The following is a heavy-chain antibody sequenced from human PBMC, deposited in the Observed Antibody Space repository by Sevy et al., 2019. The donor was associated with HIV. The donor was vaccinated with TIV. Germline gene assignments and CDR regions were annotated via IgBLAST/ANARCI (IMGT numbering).Heavy chain of an antibody. J-gene: IGHJ4*02. CDR1: GYRFTSYS. CDR2: ISGDNGDR. CDR3: AKSRGCSGFSD. Sequence: ASVKVSCRASGYRFTSYSITWVRQAPGEGLEWMGRISGDNGDRKYAEEFQDRLTLAADKSSTTAFMELRSLRSNDTAIYYCAKSRGCSGFSDWGQGTLVTVSS. V-gene: IGHV1-18*04. D-gene: IGHD6-19*01.